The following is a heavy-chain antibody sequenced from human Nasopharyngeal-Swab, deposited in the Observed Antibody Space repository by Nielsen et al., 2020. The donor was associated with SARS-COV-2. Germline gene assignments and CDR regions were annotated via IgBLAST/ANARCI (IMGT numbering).Heavy chain of an antibody. CDR2: IKTEGRGM. J-gene: IGHJ4*02. CDR1: GFRFCSYS. V-gene: IGHV3-7*01. D-gene: IGHD3-3*01. CDR3: ARDRTDYDFWSHYYTYYLDF. Sequence: ESLKISCANSGFRFCSYSMNWGRQAPGKGVGWGGHIKTEGRGMYYVDSVKGRFTISRDNAKNSLFLQMNSLRAEDTAVYYCARDRTDYDFWSHYYTYYLDFWGQGTLVTVSS.